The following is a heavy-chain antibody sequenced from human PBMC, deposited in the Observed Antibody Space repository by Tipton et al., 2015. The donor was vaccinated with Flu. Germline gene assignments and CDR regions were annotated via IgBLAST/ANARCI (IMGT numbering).Heavy chain of an antibody. D-gene: IGHD1-26*01. CDR3: VRCKSGSYCHCFDY. Sequence: TLSLTCTVSGGSIRSDYWSWIRQPAGKGPEWIGRIYSSGATNYNPSLKSRVTMSVDMSQNQFSLNLSSVTAADTAVNYCVRCKSGSYCHCFDYWGQGTLVTVSS. CDR2: IYSSGAT. CDR1: GGSIRSDY. J-gene: IGHJ4*02. V-gene: IGHV4-4*07.